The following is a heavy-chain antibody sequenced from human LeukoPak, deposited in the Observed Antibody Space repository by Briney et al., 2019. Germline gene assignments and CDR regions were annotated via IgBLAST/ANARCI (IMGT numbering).Heavy chain of an antibody. CDR1: GGSISSYY. CDR2: IHYSGST. Sequence: SETLSLTCTVSGGSISSYYWGWIRQPPEKGLEWIGYIHYSGSTSYNPPLKSRVTMSVDTSNNQFSLKVSSVTAADTAVYYCARGGNSWYADYWGQGTLVTVSS. CDR3: ARGGNSWYADY. V-gene: IGHV4-59*01. D-gene: IGHD6-13*01. J-gene: IGHJ4*02.